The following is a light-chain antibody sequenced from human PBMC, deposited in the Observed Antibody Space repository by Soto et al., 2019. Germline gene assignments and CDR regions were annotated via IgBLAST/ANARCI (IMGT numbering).Light chain of an antibody. CDR3: QRYTTSSWT. Sequence: DFQLTQSPSTVSASVGDRVTITCRTSKTTGTWMAWYQQKPGKAPKLLIYDASRLESGIPSRFRGSGVGAEFALTITSLHPDDFATYYCQRYTTSSWTFGQGTKVEVK. J-gene: IGKJ1*01. V-gene: IGKV1-5*01. CDR1: KTTGTW. CDR2: DAS.